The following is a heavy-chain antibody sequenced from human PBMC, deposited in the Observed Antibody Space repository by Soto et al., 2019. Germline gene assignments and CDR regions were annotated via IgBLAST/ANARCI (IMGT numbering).Heavy chain of an antibody. V-gene: IGHV4-39*01. J-gene: IGHJ5*02. CDR1: GGSISSSSYY. CDR2: IYYSGST. Sequence: KTSETLSPTCTVSGGSISSSSYYWGWIRQPPGKGLEWIGSIYYSGSTYYNPSLKSRVTISVDTSKNQFSLKLSSVTAADTAVYYCARRPQTYYQGYQRWFDPWGQGTLVTVSS. D-gene: IGHD6-25*01. CDR3: ARRPQTYYQGYQRWFDP.